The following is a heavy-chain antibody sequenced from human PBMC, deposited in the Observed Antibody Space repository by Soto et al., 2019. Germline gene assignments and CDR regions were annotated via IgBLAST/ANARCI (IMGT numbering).Heavy chain of an antibody. D-gene: IGHD5-18*01. Sequence: QVQLVQSGPEVKTPGSSVKVSCTTSGGSLSNTAFNWVRQAPGQRLEWVGGIIPMYRVANHAQKFQGRLSITADDSTNTVYMELSRLTSDDTAVYFCAKDRDGYNNCYFDVWGRGTLIAVSS. CDR1: GGSLSNTA. CDR2: IIPMYRVA. CDR3: AKDRDGYNNCYFDV. V-gene: IGHV1-69*01. J-gene: IGHJ2*01.